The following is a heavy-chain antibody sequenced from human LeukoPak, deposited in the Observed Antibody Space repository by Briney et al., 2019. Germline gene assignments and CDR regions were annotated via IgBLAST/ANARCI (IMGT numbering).Heavy chain of an antibody. CDR2: INHSGST. CDR3: ARGPGYSIGWYPIAGYYYGMDV. J-gene: IGHJ6*02. D-gene: IGHD6-19*01. V-gene: IGHV4-34*01. CDR1: GGSFSGYY. Sequence: SETLSLTCAVYGGSFSGYYWSWIRQPPGKGLEWIGEINHSGSTNYNPSLKSRVTISVDTSKNQFSLKLSSVTAADTAVYYCARGPGYSIGWYPIAGYYYGMDVWGQGTTVTVSS.